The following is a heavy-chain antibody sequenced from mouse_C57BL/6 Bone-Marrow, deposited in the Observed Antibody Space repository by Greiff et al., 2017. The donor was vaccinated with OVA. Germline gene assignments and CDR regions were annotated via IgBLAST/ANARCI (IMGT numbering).Heavy chain of an antibody. J-gene: IGHJ2*01. Sequence: EVKVVESEGGLVQPGSSMKLSCTASGFTFSDYYMAWVRQVPEKGLEWVANINYDGSSTYYLDSLKSRFIISRDNAKNILYLQMSSLKSEDTATYYCARDPYDYGDYFDYWGQGTTLTVSS. CDR1: GFTFSDYY. CDR2: INYDGSST. CDR3: ARDPYDYGDYFDY. D-gene: IGHD2-4*01. V-gene: IGHV5-16*01.